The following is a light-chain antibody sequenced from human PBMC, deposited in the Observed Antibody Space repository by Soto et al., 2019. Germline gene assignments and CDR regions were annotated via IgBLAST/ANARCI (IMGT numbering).Light chain of an antibody. J-gene: IGKJ1*01. V-gene: IGKV3-20*01. CDR2: GAS. CDR1: QSVTNSF. CDR3: QQYNNWPRT. Sequence: EIVLAQSPGTLSLSPGERATLSCRASQSVTNSFLAWYQQKPGQAPRLLIYGASRRATGIPDRFTGSGSGTDSTLTISRLEPEDFAVYYCQQYNNWPRTFGQGTKVDIK.